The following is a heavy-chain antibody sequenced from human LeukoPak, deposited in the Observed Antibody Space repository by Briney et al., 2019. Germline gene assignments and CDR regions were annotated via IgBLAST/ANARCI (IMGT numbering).Heavy chain of an antibody. CDR1: GGTFSNYA. Sequence: SVKVSCKASGGTFSNYAISWVRQAPGQGLEWMGGIIPIVGTANYAQKFQGRVTITADKSTSTAYMELSSLRSEDTAVYYCAIGANCTNGVCYNGYYYYYYMDVWGKGTTVTVSS. D-gene: IGHD2-8*01. CDR2: IIPIVGTA. CDR3: AIGANCTNGVCYNGYYYYYYMDV. J-gene: IGHJ6*03. V-gene: IGHV1-69*06.